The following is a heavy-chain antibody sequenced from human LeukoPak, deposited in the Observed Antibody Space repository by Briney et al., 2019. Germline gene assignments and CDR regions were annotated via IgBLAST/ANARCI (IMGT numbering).Heavy chain of an antibody. Sequence: GGSLRLSCAASGFTFSSYGMHWVRQAPGKGLEWVAFIRYDGSNKYYADSVKGRFTISRDNSKNTLYLQMNSLRAEDAAVYYCAKSQTPLEMATILSYWGQGTLVTVSS. CDR2: IRYDGSNK. CDR3: AKSQTPLEMATILSY. J-gene: IGHJ4*02. CDR1: GFTFSSYG. V-gene: IGHV3-30*02. D-gene: IGHD5-24*01.